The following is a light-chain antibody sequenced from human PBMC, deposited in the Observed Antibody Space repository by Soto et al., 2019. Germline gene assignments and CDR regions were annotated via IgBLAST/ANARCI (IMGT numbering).Light chain of an antibody. CDR2: EVT. J-gene: IGLJ3*02. CDR3: SSYTRSSSWV. CDR1: SSDVGAYNY. V-gene: IGLV2-14*01. Sequence: QSALTQPASVSGSPGQSITISCTGTSSDVGAYNYVSWYQQHSGKAPKLIIYEVTNRPSGVSNRFSASKSGNTASLTIFGLQAEDEAEYYCSSYTRSSSWVFGGGTKVTVL.